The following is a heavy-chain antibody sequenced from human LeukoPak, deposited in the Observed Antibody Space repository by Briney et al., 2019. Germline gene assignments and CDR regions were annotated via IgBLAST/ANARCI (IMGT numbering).Heavy chain of an antibody. CDR2: ISGSGGST. J-gene: IGHJ4*02. Sequence: GGSLRLSCAASGFTFSSYAMSWVRQAPGKGLEWVSAISGSGGSTYYADSVKGRFTISRDNSKNTLYLQMNSLRAENTAVYYCATHWGDFWSGYYSYWGQGTLVTVSS. D-gene: IGHD3-3*01. CDR1: GFTFSSYA. V-gene: IGHV3-23*01. CDR3: ATHWGDFWSGYYSY.